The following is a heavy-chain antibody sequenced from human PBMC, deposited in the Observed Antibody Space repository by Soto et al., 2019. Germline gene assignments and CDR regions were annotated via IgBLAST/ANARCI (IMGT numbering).Heavy chain of an antibody. J-gene: IGHJ6*02. CDR2: IYPVDSNI. Sequence: GESLKISCKGSAHSFTSYWIGWVRQRPGKGLEWMGIIYPVDSNIRYSPSFQGQVTISADKSISTAYLQWSSLKASDTAVYYCARHVCTSTSCYLVDVWGQGTTVTVSS. D-gene: IGHD2-2*01. CDR1: AHSFTSYW. V-gene: IGHV5-51*01. CDR3: ARHVCTSTSCYLVDV.